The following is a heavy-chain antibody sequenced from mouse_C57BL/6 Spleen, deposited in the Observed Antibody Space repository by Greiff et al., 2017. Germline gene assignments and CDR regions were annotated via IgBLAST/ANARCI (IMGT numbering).Heavy chain of an antibody. D-gene: IGHD2-4*01. V-gene: IGHV1-20*01. J-gene: IGHJ4*01. CDR2: INPYNGDT. CDR3: ARHDYDYYAMDY. CDR1: GYSFTGYF. Sequence: VQLKQSGPELVKPGDSVKISCKASGYSFTGYFMNWVMQSHGKSLEWIGRINPYNGDTFYNQKFKGKATLTVDKSSSTAHMELRSLTSEDSAVYYCARHDYDYYAMDYWGQGTSVTVSS.